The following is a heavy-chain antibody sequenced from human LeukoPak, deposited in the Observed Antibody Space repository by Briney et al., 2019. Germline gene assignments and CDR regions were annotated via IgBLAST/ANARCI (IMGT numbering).Heavy chain of an antibody. CDR2: FDPEDGET. CDR3: ATAAYYDFWSAQGVY. V-gene: IGHV1-24*01. J-gene: IGHJ4*02. Sequence: ASVKVSCKVSGYTLTELSMHWVRQAPGKGLEWMGGFDPEDGETIYAQKFQGRVTMTEDTSTDTAYMELSSLRSEDTAVYYCATAAYYDFWSAQGVYWGQGTLVTVSS. CDR1: GYTLTELS. D-gene: IGHD3-3*01.